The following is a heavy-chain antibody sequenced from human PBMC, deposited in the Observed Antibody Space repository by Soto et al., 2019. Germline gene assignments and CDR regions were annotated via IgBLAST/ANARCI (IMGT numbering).Heavy chain of an antibody. J-gene: IGHJ3*02. D-gene: IGHD3-22*01. CDR3: AAVYYDSSGYYLPLAFDI. V-gene: IGHV1-58*01. CDR2: IGVGSGNT. Sequence: SVKVSCKASGFTFTSSAVQWVRQARGQRLEWIGWIGVGSGNTNYAQKFQERVTINRDMSTSTAYMELSSLRSEDTAVYYCAAVYYDSSGYYLPLAFDIWGQGTMVTVSS. CDR1: GFTFTSSA.